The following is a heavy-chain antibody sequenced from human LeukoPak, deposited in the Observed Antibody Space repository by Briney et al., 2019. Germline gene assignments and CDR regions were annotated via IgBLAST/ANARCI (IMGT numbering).Heavy chain of an antibody. CDR3: AKDLEMSTTLYHFDH. D-gene: IGHD5-24*01. Sequence: GGSLRLSCAASGFTFSLYAMSWVRQAPGKGLEWVSGIRAGGRGTYYADSVKGRFTISRDNSKNTVDLHLSSLSAEDTAVYYCAKDLEMSTTLYHFDHWGKGALVTVSS. V-gene: IGHV3-23*01. CDR2: IRAGGRGT. J-gene: IGHJ4*02. CDR1: GFTFSLYA.